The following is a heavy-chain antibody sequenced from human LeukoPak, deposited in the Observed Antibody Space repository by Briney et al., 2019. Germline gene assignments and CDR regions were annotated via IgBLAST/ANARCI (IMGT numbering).Heavy chain of an antibody. V-gene: IGHV3-43*02. J-gene: IGHJ4*02. CDR3: AKESGKFDY. CDR2: ISGDGPST. Sequence: GSERLSCVASGLTFDDSAMHWVRQTPGKGLEWVSLISGDGPSTFYADSVKGRFSISRDNSNNSLYLQMNSLRPEDTAMYYCAKESGKFDYWGQGTLV. CDR1: GLTFDDSA.